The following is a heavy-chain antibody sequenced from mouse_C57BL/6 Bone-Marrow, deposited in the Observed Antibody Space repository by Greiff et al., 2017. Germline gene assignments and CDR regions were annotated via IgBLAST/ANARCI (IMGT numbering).Heavy chain of an antibody. Sequence: QVQLQQSGAELVKPGASVKLSCKASGYTFTSYWMHWVKQRPGRGFEWIGRIDPNSGGTKYNEKFKSKATLTVDKPSSTAYMQLSSLTSEDSAVYYCARERELLWFAYWGQGTLVTVSA. V-gene: IGHV1-72*01. CDR1: GYTFTSYW. CDR2: IDPNSGGT. J-gene: IGHJ3*01. CDR3: ARERELLWFAY.